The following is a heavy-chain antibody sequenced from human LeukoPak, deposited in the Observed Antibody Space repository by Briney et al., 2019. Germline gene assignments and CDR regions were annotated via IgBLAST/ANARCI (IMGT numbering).Heavy chain of an antibody. CDR1: GYILTRYG. Sequence: GASVKVSCKASGYILTRYGISWVRQAPGQGLEWMGWISAHYGNTNYAQKFQDRVTMTTDTSTNTAYMELRSLRPDDTAVYYCARDFFHGHCSGLSCFLLDYWGQGSLVTVSS. CDR2: ISAHYGNT. J-gene: IGHJ4*02. D-gene: IGHD2-15*01. V-gene: IGHV1-18*04. CDR3: ARDFFHGHCSGLSCFLLDY.